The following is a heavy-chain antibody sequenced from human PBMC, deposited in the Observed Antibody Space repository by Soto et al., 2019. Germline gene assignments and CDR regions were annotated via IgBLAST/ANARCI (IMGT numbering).Heavy chain of an antibody. CDR3: ARYSYGSGSLKDAFDI. CDR2: IYYSGST. D-gene: IGHD3-10*01. Sequence: QVQLQESGPGLVKPSQTLSLTCTVSGGSISSGGYYWSWIRQHPGKGLEWIGYIYYSGSTYYNPPLKSRVTISVDTSKNQFSLKLSSVTAADTAVYYCARYSYGSGSLKDAFDIWGQGTMVTVSS. V-gene: IGHV4-31*03. CDR1: GGSISSGGYY. J-gene: IGHJ3*02.